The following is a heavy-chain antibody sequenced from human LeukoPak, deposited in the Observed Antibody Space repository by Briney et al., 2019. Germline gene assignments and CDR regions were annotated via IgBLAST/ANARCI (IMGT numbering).Heavy chain of an antibody. D-gene: IGHD5-12*01. CDR1: GGSISSSNW. Sequence: NASETLSLTCAVSGGSISSSNWWSWVRQPPGKGLEWIGEIYHSGSTNYNPSLKSRVTISVDKSKNQFSLKLSSVTAADTAVYYCAREESGSGYDFWHYWGQGTLVTVSS. CDR2: IYHSGST. J-gene: IGHJ4*02. V-gene: IGHV4-4*02. CDR3: AREESGSGYDFWHY.